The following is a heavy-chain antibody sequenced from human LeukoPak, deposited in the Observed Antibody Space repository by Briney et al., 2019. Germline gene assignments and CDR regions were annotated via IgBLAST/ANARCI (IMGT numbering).Heavy chain of an antibody. D-gene: IGHD6-13*01. Sequence: GASVKVSCKASGYTFTGYYMHWVRQAPGQGLEWMGWINPNSGGTSYAQKFQGRVTMTRDTSISTAYMELSRLRSDDTAVYYCARGRAAAVVDPWGQGTLVTVSS. CDR3: ARGRAAAVVDP. J-gene: IGHJ5*02. CDR1: GYTFTGYY. V-gene: IGHV1-2*02. CDR2: INPNSGGT.